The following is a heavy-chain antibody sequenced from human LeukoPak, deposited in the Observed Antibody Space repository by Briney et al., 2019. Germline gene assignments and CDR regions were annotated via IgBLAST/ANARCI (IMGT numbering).Heavy chain of an antibody. CDR1: GGSISSGIYS. J-gene: IGHJ4*02. Sequence: SRTLSLTCAVSGGSISSGIYSWNWIRQPPGMGLEWIGYIYHTGHTYYNPSLKSRVTISVDRSKNQFSLKLSSVTAADTAVYYCARDSGDYPYYFDSWGQGALVAVSS. CDR3: ARDSGDYPYYFDS. D-gene: IGHD3-10*01. CDR2: IYHTGHT. V-gene: IGHV4-30-2*01.